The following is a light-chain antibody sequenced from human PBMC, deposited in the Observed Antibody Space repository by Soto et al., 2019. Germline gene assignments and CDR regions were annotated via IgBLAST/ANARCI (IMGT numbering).Light chain of an antibody. CDR3: QQTRTYPRT. CDR2: ADS. V-gene: IGKV1-9*01. CDR1: QGIAAS. J-gene: IGKJ4*01. Sequence: DIQLTQSPSFLSASVGDRVTITCRASQGIAASLAWYQQKPGNPPRLLIYADSTLQSGVTSRFSGSGSGTRGTLTISSLEHEDFATYYCQQTRTYPRTFGGGTKVEMK.